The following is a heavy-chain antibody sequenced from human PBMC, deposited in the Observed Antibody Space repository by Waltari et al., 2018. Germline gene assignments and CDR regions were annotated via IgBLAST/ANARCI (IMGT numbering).Heavy chain of an antibody. CDR3: VRDRDPANPTPTNNFFDP. CDR2: ISPYNYEP. J-gene: IGHJ5*02. V-gene: IGHV1-18*01. Sequence: AQLEQSGAELKMPGASVKVSCKSSGYTFSTHGLTWVRQSPGQGLEWMGWISPYNYEPQYTQKLQGRFTMTTDTLLNTAYMELRSLTSDDTAVYYCVRDRDPANPTPTNNFFDPWGQGTLVTVSA. CDR1: GYTFSTHG. D-gene: IGHD2-15*01.